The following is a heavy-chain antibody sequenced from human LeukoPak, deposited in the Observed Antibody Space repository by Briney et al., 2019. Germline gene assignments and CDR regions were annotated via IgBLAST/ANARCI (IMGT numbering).Heavy chain of an antibody. CDR2: ISSSGSTI. D-gene: IGHD5-18*01. CDR3: ARDQPIGYNYGYPFDN. CDR1: GFTFSDYY. J-gene: IGHJ4*02. Sequence: GGSLRLSCAASGFTFSDYYMSWIRQAPGKGLEWVSYISSSGSTIYYADSVKGRFTISRDNAKNSLYLQMNNLRVEDTAVYYCARDQPIGYNYGYPFDNWAREPWSPSPQ. V-gene: IGHV3-11*04.